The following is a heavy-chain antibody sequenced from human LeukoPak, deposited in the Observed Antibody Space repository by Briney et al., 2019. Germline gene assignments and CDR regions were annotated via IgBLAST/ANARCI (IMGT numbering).Heavy chain of an antibody. D-gene: IGHD6-6*01. V-gene: IGHV3-11*04. CDR1: GFTFSDYY. CDR3: AKDRQMYSSSSHKDY. CDR2: ISSSGSTI. J-gene: IGHJ4*02. Sequence: GGSLRLSCAASGFTFSDYYMSWIRQAPGKGLEWVSYISSSGSTIYYADSVKGRFTISRDNSKNTLYLQMNSLRAEDTAVYYCAKDRQMYSSSSHKDYWGQGTLITVSS.